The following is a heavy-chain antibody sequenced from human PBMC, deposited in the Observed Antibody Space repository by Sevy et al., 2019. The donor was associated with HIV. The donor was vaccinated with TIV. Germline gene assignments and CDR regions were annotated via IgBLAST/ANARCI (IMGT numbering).Heavy chain of an antibody. J-gene: IGHJ6*02. Sequence: GGSLRLSCAASGFTFSSYSMNWVRQAPGKGLEWVSSISSSSSYIYYADSVKGRFTISRDNAKNSLYLQMNSLRAEDTAVYYCARDGGYIREYSSSWYHYYGMDVRGQGTTVTVSS. CDR3: ARDGGYIREYSSSWYHYYGMDV. CDR2: ISSSSSYI. D-gene: IGHD6-13*01. V-gene: IGHV3-21*01. CDR1: GFTFSSYS.